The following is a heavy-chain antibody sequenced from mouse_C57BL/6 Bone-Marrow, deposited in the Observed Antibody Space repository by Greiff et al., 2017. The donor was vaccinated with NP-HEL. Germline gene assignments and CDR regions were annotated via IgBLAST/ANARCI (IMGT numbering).Heavy chain of an antibody. CDR2: IYPGSGST. Sequence: QVQLKQSGAELVKPGASVKMSCKASGYTFTSYWITWVKQRPGQGLEWIGVIYPGSGSTNYNEKFKSKATLTVDTSSSTAYLQLSSLTSEDSAVYYCARSLWYHYAMDYWGQGTSVTVSS. D-gene: IGHD2-1*01. CDR3: ARSLWYHYAMDY. V-gene: IGHV1-55*01. CDR1: GYTFTSYW. J-gene: IGHJ4*01.